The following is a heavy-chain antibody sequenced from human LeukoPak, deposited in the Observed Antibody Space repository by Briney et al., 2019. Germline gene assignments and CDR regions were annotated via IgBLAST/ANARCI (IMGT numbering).Heavy chain of an antibody. CDR3: ARLVIRTAAAPAGGDY. CDR2: ISGSGGST. CDR1: GFTFSSYA. V-gene: IGHV3-23*01. J-gene: IGHJ4*02. Sequence: GGSLRLSCAASGFTFSSYAMSWVRQAPGKGLEWVSPISGSGGSTYYADSVKGRFTISRDNSKNTLSLQMNSLKSEDTAVYYCARLVIRTAAAPAGGDYWGQGTLVTVSS. D-gene: IGHD6-13*01.